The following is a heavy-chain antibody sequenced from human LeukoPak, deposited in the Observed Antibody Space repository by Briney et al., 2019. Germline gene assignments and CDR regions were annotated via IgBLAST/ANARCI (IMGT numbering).Heavy chain of an antibody. CDR2: ISSSGSTI. Sequence: AGGSLKLSCAASGFTFSASAMHWIRQAPGKGLEWVSYISSSGSTIYYADSVKGRFTISRDNAKNSLYLQMNSLRAEDTAVYYCARDLSAYYYYMDVWGKGTTVTVSS. V-gene: IGHV3-11*04. J-gene: IGHJ6*03. CDR1: GFTFSASA. CDR3: ARDLSAYYYYMDV. D-gene: IGHD1-26*01.